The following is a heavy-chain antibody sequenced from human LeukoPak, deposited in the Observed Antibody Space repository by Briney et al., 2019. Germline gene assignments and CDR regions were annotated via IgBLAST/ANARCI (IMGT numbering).Heavy chain of an antibody. Sequence: GGSLRLSCAASGINFSGYSMHWVRQAPGKGLEWVSAISGSGGSTYYADSVKGRFTISRDNSKNTLYLQMNSLRAEDTAVYYCAKDRSPYYDILTGYYNIFDYWGQGTLVTVSS. J-gene: IGHJ4*02. CDR1: GINFSGYS. CDR2: ISGSGGST. CDR3: AKDRSPYYDILTGYYNIFDY. V-gene: IGHV3-23*01. D-gene: IGHD3-9*01.